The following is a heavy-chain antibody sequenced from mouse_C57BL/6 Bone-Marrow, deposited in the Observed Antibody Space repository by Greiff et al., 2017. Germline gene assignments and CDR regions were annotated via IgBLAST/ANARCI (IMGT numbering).Heavy chain of an antibody. CDR1: GYTFTSYW. Sequence: VQLQQPGAELVKPGASVTLSCKASGYTFTSYWMHWVKQRPGQGLEWIGMIHPNSGSTNYNEKFKSKATLTVDKSSSTAYMQLSSLTSEDSAVYCCGRLGVYYGSSYDYAMDYWGQGTSVTVSS. V-gene: IGHV1-64*01. CDR3: GRLGVYYGSSYDYAMDY. D-gene: IGHD1-1*01. CDR2: IHPNSGST. J-gene: IGHJ4*01.